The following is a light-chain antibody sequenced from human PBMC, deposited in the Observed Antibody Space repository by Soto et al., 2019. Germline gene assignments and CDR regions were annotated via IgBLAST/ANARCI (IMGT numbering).Light chain of an antibody. CDR3: QQYYTTPHT. CDR1: QNVLSTSNNRNY. Sequence: DIVMTQSPDSLAVSLGERATINYKSSQNVLSTSNNRNYLAWYQHKPGQPPQLLVSWASTRDSAVPDRFSGSGSGTDFTLTISSLQAEDAAVYYCQQYYTTPHTFGQGTKVEI. J-gene: IGKJ1*01. CDR2: WAS. V-gene: IGKV4-1*01.